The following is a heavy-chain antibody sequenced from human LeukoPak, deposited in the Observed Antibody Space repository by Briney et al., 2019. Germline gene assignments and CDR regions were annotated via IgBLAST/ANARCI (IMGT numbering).Heavy chain of an antibody. V-gene: IGHV4-39*01. Sequence: WVRQPPGKGREGSGNIYYTGSTYYNPSLKRRVTISVDTSKNQFSLKLSSVTAADTAVYYCARLRTEYLGAGFDYWGQGTLVTVSS. CDR2: IYYTGST. D-gene: IGHD3-10*01. J-gene: IGHJ4*02. CDR3: ARLRTEYLGAGFDY.